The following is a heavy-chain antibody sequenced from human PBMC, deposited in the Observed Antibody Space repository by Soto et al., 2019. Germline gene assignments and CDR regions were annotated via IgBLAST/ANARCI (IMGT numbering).Heavy chain of an antibody. Sequence: EVHLLEYGGGLVQPGGSLRLSCVVSGSTFSSDDMSWVRQAPGRGLEWVSGISDSGGSTYYADSVKGRFTISRDNAKNTLYLQMKCLRVEDAALYYCAKDGGWSLAVAGLFDYWGPGTQVTVSS. CDR1: GSTFSSDD. J-gene: IGHJ4*02. CDR2: ISDSGGST. D-gene: IGHD6-19*01. CDR3: AKDGGWSLAVAGLFDY. V-gene: IGHV3-23*01.